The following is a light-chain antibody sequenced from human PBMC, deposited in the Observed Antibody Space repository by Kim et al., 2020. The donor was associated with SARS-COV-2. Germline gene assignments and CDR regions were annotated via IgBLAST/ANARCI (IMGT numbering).Light chain of an antibody. CDR1: QIICRN. CDR2: GAS. CDR3: QQHNYWRA. J-gene: IGKJ5*01. V-gene: IGKV3-15*01. Sequence: AVNPGRRATLSRRANQIICRNLCWYQQKPGPPPRVLISGASSRAAGIPAMFSGSGSGTEFTLTSSILQSDDFATYYCQQHNYWRAFGQGTRLEIK.